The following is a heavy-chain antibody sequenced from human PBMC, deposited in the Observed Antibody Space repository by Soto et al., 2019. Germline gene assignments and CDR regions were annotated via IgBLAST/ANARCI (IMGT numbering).Heavy chain of an antibody. CDR1: GFTFSSYS. V-gene: IGHV3-21*01. CDR2: ISSSSSYI. Sequence: LRLSCAASGFTFSSYSMNWVRQAPGKGLEWVSSISSSSSYIYYADSVKGRFTISRDNAKNSLYLQMNSLRAEDTAVYYCARVGRYSYGYAYWGQGTLVTAPQ. CDR3: ARVGRYSYGYAY. J-gene: IGHJ4*02. D-gene: IGHD5-18*01.